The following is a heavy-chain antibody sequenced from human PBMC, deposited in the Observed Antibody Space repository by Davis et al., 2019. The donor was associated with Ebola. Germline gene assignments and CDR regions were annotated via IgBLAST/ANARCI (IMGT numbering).Heavy chain of an antibody. V-gene: IGHV4-59*08. D-gene: IGHD2-21*02. CDR1: GGSISSSY. Sequence: MPSETLSLTCTVAGGSISSSYWGWIRQPPWKGLEWIGYITDRGTTKYNPSLKSRVTISVDTSKNQFSLKLSSVTAADTAVYYCARHNIVVVTAIPYFDYWGQGTLVTVSS. J-gene: IGHJ4*02. CDR2: ITDRGTT. CDR3: ARHNIVVVTAIPYFDY.